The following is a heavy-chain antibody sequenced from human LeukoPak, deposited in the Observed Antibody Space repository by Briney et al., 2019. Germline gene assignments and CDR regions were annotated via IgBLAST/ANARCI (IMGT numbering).Heavy chain of an antibody. D-gene: IGHD6-19*01. CDR3: ARASGWYGGYYHYSTDV. Sequence: GGSLRLSCLASGFTFRSYGMHWVRQAPGKGLEWVAFIPYDGTNKYYADSVKGRFTISRDNSKNTLYLQMNSLRAEDTAVYYCARASGWYGGYYHYSTDVWGKGTTVTVSS. J-gene: IGHJ6*03. CDR2: IPYDGTNK. CDR1: GFTFRSYG. V-gene: IGHV3-30*02.